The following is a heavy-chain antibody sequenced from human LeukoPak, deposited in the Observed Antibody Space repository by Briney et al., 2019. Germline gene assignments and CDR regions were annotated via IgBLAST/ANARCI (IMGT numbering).Heavy chain of an antibody. D-gene: IGHD2-21*02. CDR2: ISDAGGKK. CDR3: TSWGDTTAEYFQR. J-gene: IGHJ1*01. V-gene: IGHV3-30-3*01. CDR1: GFTFSTYA. Sequence: GGSLRLSCATSGFTFSTYAMHWVRQAPGKGLEWVALISDAGGKKYFADSVKGRFTISRDNAQNSMYLQMNSLRVEDTAVYYCTSWGDTTAEYFQRWGQGTLVTVSS.